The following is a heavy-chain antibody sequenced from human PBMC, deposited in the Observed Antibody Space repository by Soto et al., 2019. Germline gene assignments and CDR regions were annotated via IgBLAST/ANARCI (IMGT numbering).Heavy chain of an antibody. D-gene: IGHD5-18*01. CDR2: ISSSSSTI. CDR1: GFTFSSYS. J-gene: IGHJ4*02. V-gene: IGHV3-48*01. Sequence: GGSLRLSCAASGFTFSSYSMNWVRQAPGKGLEWVSYISSSSSTIYYADSVKGRFTISRDNAKNSLYLQMNSLRAEDTAVYYCARAGYSYGPEFDYWGQGTLVTVSS. CDR3: ARAGYSYGPEFDY.